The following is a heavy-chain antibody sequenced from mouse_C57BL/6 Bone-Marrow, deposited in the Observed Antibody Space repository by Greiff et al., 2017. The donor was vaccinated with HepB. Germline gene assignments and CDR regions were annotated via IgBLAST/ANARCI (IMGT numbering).Heavy chain of an antibody. D-gene: IGHD2-10*02. Sequence: QVQLKQPGAELVRPGSSVKLSCKASGYTFTSYWMHWVKQRPIQGLEWIGNIDPSDSETHYNQKFKDKATFTVDKSSSTAYMQLSSLTSEDSTVYYCAYGNPFAYWGQGTLVTVSA. CDR2: IDPSDSET. V-gene: IGHV1-52*01. CDR1: GYTFTSYW. CDR3: AYGNPFAY. J-gene: IGHJ3*01.